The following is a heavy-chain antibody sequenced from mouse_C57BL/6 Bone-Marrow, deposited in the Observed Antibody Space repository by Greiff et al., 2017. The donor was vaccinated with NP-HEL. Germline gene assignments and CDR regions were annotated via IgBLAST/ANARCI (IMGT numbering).Heavy chain of an antibody. Sequence: VKLVESGAELMKPGASVKLSCKATGYTFTGYWIEWVKQRPGHGLEWIGEILPGSGSTNYNEKFKGKATFTADTSSNTAYMQLSSLTTEDSAIYYCARRDYYYGSSYVSSWFAYWGQGTLVTVSA. J-gene: IGHJ3*01. D-gene: IGHD1-1*01. V-gene: IGHV1-9*01. CDR1: GYTFTGYW. CDR3: ARRDYYYGSSYVSSWFAY. CDR2: ILPGSGST.